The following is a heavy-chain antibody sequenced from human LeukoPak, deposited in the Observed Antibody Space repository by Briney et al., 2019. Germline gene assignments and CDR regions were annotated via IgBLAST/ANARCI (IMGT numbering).Heavy chain of an antibody. CDR1: GGSISSYY. CDR3: ARVWWLGDVFDI. D-gene: IGHD2-15*01. V-gene: IGHV4-59*01. J-gene: IGHJ3*02. CDR2: IYYSGST. Sequence: SETLSLTCTVSGGSISSYYWSWIRQPPGKGLEWIGYIYYSGSTNYNPSLKSRVTISVDTSKNQFSLKLSSVTAADTAVYYCARVWWLGDVFDIWAQGTMVPVFS.